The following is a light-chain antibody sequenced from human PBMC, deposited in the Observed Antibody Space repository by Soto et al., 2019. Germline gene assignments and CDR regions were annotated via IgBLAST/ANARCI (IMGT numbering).Light chain of an antibody. CDR2: GAS. V-gene: IGKV3-20*01. CDR1: QSVSSDY. J-gene: IGKJ1*01. Sequence: EIVLTQSPGTLSLSPGERATLSCRASQSVSSDYLAWYQQKPGQAPRLLIYGASSRATGIPDRFSGGGSGTDFTLTISRPEPEDFAVYYCQQYGSSPRTFGQGTEVEIK. CDR3: QQYGSSPRT.